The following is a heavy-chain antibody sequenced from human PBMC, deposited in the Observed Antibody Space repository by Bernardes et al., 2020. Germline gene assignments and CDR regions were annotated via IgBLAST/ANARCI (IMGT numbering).Heavy chain of an antibody. V-gene: IGHV4-59*01. CDR1: GGSISSYY. D-gene: IGHD6-19*01. CDR2: IYYSGST. Sequence: LSLTCTVSGGSISSYYWSWIRQPPGKGLEWIGYIYYSGSTNYNPSLKSRVTISVDTSKNQFSLKLSSVTAADTAVYYCARETGPSGWYKVAGSRKRNWFDPWGPGTLVTVSS. J-gene: IGHJ5*02. CDR3: ARETGPSGWYKVAGSRKRNWFDP.